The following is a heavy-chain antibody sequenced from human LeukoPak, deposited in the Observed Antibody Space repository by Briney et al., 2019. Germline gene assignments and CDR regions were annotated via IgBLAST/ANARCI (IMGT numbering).Heavy chain of an antibody. D-gene: IGHD3-3*01. CDR1: GGSISSYY. CDR2: IYYSGST. Sequence: PSETLSLTCTVSGGSISSYYWSWIRQPPGKGLEWIGYIYYSGSTNYNPSLKSRVTISVDTSKNQFSLKLSSVTAADTAVYYCARATIRLRFLEWLTPEPPPQDAFDIWGQGTMVTVSS. V-gene: IGHV4-59*12. CDR3: ARATIRLRFLEWLTPEPPPQDAFDI. J-gene: IGHJ3*02.